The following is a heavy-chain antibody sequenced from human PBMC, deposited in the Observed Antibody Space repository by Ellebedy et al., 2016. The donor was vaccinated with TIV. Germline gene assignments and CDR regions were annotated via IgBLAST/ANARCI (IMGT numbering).Heavy chain of an antibody. CDR2: IIPILGIA. CDR3: AREARCYYDSSGYSDY. J-gene: IGHJ4*02. Sequence: AASVKVSCKASGGTFSSYAISWVRQAPGQGLEWMGRIIPILGIANYAQKFQGRVTITADKSTSTAYMELSSLRSEDTAVYYCAREARCYYDSSGYSDYWGQGTLVTVSS. CDR1: GGTFSSYA. D-gene: IGHD3-22*01. V-gene: IGHV1-69*04.